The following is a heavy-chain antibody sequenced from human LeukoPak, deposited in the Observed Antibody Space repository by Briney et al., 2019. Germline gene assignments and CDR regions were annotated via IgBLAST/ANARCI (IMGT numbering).Heavy chain of an antibody. CDR1: GFTFSSYA. D-gene: IGHD3-16*01. V-gene: IGHV3-23*01. Sequence: PGGSLRLSCAASGFTFSSYAMNWVRQAPGKGLEWVSAISGSGGSTYCADSVKGRFTISSDNAKNSLYLQMNSLRAEDTAVYYCARDPGWGAFDHWGQGTLVTVSS. CDR3: ARDPGWGAFDH. J-gene: IGHJ4*02. CDR2: ISGSGGST.